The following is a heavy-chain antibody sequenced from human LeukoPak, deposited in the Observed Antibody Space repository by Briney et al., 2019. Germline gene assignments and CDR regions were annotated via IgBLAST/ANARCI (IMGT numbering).Heavy chain of an antibody. CDR2: ISPHNGNT. Sequence: ASVKVSCKASGYTFTNFGISWVRQAPGQGLEWMGWISPHNGNTIYAQKLQGRVTMTTDTSTSTAYMELSRLRSDDTAVYYCARVTLYYGSGSYYHYYYGMDVWGQGTTVTVSS. CDR1: GYTFTNFG. D-gene: IGHD3-10*01. CDR3: ARVTLYYGSGSYYHYYYGMDV. V-gene: IGHV1-18*01. J-gene: IGHJ6*02.